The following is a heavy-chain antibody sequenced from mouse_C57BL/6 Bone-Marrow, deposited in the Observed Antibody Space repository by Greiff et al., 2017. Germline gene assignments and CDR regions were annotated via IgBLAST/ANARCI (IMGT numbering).Heavy chain of an antibody. CDR1: GYTFTSYW. D-gene: IGHD1-1*01. CDR2: IYPSDSET. V-gene: IGHV1-61*01. CDR3: ARCRGYYGSAPYYFDY. J-gene: IGHJ2*01. Sequence: QVQLQQPGAELVRPGSSVKLSCKASGYTFTSYWMDWVKQRPGQGLEWIGNIYPSDSETHYKQKFKDKATLTVDKSSSTAYMQLSSLTSEDSAVYYCARCRGYYGSAPYYFDYWGQGTTLTVSS.